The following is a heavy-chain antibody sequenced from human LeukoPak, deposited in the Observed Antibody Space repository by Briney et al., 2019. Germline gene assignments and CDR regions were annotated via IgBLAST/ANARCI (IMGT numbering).Heavy chain of an antibody. CDR2: ISGSDGTS. CDR1: GFTFNSFA. D-gene: IGHD3-16*02. V-gene: IGHV3-23*01. Sequence: PGGSLRLSCAVSGFTFNSFAMNWVRQAPGKGLEWVSSISGSDGTSHYADFVKGRFTISRDNSKNTLYLQMNSVRAEDAAAYYCAKSLGVGGYTRYKGFDQWGQGTLV. CDR3: AKSLGVGGYTRYKGFDQ. J-gene: IGHJ4*02.